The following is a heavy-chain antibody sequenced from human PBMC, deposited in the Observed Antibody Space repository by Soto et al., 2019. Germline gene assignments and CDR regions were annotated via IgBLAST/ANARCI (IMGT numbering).Heavy chain of an antibody. CDR3: ARGPGYSSPDYGMDV. Sequence: QVQLQESGPGLVKPSQTLSLTCTVSRGSISSGDYYWSWIRQPPGKGLEWIGYIYYSGSTYYNPSLTRRVTISVGTSKNQFSLKLSSVTAADTAVYYCARGPGYSSPDYGMDVWGQGTTVTVSS. CDR2: IYYSGST. J-gene: IGHJ6*02. CDR1: RGSISSGDYY. V-gene: IGHV4-30-4*01. D-gene: IGHD6-13*01.